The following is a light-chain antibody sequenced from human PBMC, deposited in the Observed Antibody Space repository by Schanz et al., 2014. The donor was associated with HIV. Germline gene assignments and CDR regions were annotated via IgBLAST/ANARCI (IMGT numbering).Light chain of an antibody. V-gene: IGKV3-20*01. CDR1: QSVSSY. Sequence: EIVLTQSPGTLSLSPGEGLTLSCRASQSVSSYLAWYQQKPGQTPRLLIYGASSRAAGVPDRFSGSGSGTDFTLSISRLEPEDFAIYYCQQYDSSTWTFGQGTKVEI. CDR2: GAS. J-gene: IGKJ1*01. CDR3: QQYDSSTWT.